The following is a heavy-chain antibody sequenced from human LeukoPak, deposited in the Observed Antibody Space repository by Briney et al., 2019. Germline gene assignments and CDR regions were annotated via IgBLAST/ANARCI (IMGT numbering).Heavy chain of an antibody. V-gene: IGHV4-59*08. J-gene: IGHJ4*02. CDR3: ARLAPGSGCFDY. CDR1: GGSIGSYY. CDR2: LYYSGST. Sequence: PSETLSLTCTVSGGSIGSYYWNWMRQPPGKGLEWIGYLYYSGSTNYNPSLKSRVTISVDTSKNQFSLKLSSVTAADTAVYYCARLAPGSGCFDYWGQGTLVTVSS. D-gene: IGHD6-19*01.